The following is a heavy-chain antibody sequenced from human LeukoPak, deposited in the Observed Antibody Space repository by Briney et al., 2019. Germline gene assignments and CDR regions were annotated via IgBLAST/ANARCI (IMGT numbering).Heavy chain of an antibody. D-gene: IGHD4-17*01. Sequence: SETLSPTCAVYGGSFSGYYWSWIRQPPGKGLEWIGEINHSGSTNYNPSLKSRVTISVDTSKNQFSLKLSSVTAADTAVYYCARGGGTVNPLDYWGQGTLVTVSS. CDR2: INHSGST. CDR1: GGSFSGYY. CDR3: ARGGGTVNPLDY. J-gene: IGHJ4*02. V-gene: IGHV4-34*01.